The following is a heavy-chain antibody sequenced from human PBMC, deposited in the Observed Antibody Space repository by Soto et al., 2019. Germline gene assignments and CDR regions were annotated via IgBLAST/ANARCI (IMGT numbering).Heavy chain of an antibody. D-gene: IGHD6-19*01. CDR1: GFCLCRSW. J-gene: IGHJ5*01. CDR2: IQSDGSTK. CDR3: TKTTDGWFCACET. Sequence: GGSLRLSCAVSGFCLCRSWMHWVRQAPGKGQVCVSRIQSDGSTKTYEAYVKGRFIFSRENPKNTLYLQMNSLRAEETAVYFCTKTTDGWFCACETWGQRTVVRVSS. V-gene: IGHV3-74*03.